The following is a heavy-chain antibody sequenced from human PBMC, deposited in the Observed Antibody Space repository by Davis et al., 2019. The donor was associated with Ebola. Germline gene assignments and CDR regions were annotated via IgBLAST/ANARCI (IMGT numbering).Heavy chain of an antibody. Sequence: GGSLRLSCAASGFTFSSYWMSWVRQAPGKGLEWVANIKQDGSEKYYVDSVKGRFTISRDNAKNSLYLQMNSLRAEDTAVYYCARVPYSGYLHPNYWGQGTLVSVSS. D-gene: IGHD5-12*01. CDR2: IKQDGSEK. CDR1: GFTFSSYW. V-gene: IGHV3-7*01. J-gene: IGHJ4*02. CDR3: ARVPYSGYLHPNY.